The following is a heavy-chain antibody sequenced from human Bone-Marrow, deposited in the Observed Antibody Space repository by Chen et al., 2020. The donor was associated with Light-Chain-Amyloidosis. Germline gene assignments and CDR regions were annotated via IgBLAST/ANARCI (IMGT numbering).Heavy chain of an antibody. CDR2: RRYDGSNK. Sequence: QVQLVESGGGVVQPGGSLRLSCAASGYTFSSYGMHWVRQAPGKGLEWVAFRRYDGSNKYYADSVKCRFTISRDNSKNTLYLQMNSLRAEDTAVYYCAKDVDRRLGYYYYMDVWGKGTTVTVSS. J-gene: IGHJ6*03. CDR3: AKDVDRRLGYYYYMDV. V-gene: IGHV3-30*02. D-gene: IGHD6-19*01. CDR1: GYTFSSYG.